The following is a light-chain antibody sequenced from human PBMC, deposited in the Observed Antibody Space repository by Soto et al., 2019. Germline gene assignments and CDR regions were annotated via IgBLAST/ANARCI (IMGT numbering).Light chain of an antibody. Sequence: EIVLTQSPGTLSLSLGERATLSCRASQSVTSSFLAWYQQKPGQAPRLLIYGESSRATGIPDRFSGSGSGTDFTLTISRLEPEDFAVYYCQQYGSSPWTFGQGTKVEIK. CDR3: QQYGSSPWT. V-gene: IGKV3-20*01. J-gene: IGKJ1*01. CDR1: QSVTSSF. CDR2: GES.